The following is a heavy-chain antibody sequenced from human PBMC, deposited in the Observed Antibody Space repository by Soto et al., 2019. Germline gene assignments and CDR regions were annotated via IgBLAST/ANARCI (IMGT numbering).Heavy chain of an antibody. J-gene: IGHJ3*02. Sequence: QVQLVESGGGVVQPGGSLRLSCAASGITLGSFGVHWVRQVPGKGLEWLTVISHDGSKKYYADSVKGRFTVARDNPKNTVDLQMYSLRPEDTALYYCAVGTISVDVGAFDTWGPGTMVTVSA. CDR3: AVGTISVDVGAFDT. CDR2: ISHDGSKK. V-gene: IGHV3-30*03. CDR1: GITLGSFG. D-gene: IGHD1-26*01.